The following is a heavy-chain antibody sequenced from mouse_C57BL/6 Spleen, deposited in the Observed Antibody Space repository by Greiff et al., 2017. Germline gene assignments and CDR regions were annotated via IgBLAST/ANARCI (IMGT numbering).Heavy chain of an antibody. CDR3: ASYGNLAWFAY. Sequence: VQLQQSGAELVKPGASVKLSCTASGFNIKDYYMHWVKQRTEQGLEWIGRIDPEDGENKYAPKFQGKATITADTSSNTAYLQLSSLTSEDTAVYYCASYGNLAWFAYWGQGTLVTVSA. CDR1: GFNIKDYY. J-gene: IGHJ3*01. CDR2: IDPEDGEN. D-gene: IGHD2-10*02. V-gene: IGHV14-2*01.